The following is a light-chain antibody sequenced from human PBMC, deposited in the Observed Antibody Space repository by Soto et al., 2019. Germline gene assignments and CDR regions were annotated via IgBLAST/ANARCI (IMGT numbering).Light chain of an antibody. V-gene: IGKV3-20*01. J-gene: IGKJ1*01. CDR1: QTVSNNY. Sequence: ETVLTQSPGSLSLSLGDRATLSCRASQTVSNNYLAWYQQKPGQAPRLLIYGTSNRATGIPDRFSGSGSGTDFTLTISRLEPEDFVIYYCQQYGSSPGTFGQGTKVEIK. CDR2: GTS. CDR3: QQYGSSPGT.